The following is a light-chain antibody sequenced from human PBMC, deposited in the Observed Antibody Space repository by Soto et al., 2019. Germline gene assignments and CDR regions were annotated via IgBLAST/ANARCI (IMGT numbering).Light chain of an antibody. CDR1: QSISTW. V-gene: IGKV1-5*03. Sequence: DIQMTQSPSTLSASVGDRVTITCRASQSISTWLAWYQQKPRKAPKLLIYKASSLRNGVPSTFSGSGSGTEFTLTIDTLQPDDFASYDCEQYNCSPRTVGQGSKLEI. J-gene: IGKJ2*02. CDR2: KAS. CDR3: EQYNCSPRT.